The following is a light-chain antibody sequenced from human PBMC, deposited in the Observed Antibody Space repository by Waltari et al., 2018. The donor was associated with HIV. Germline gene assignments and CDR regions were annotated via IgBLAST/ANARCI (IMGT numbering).Light chain of an antibody. CDR1: NSNIGSNT. Sequence: QSVLTQPPSASGTHGQRVTISCSGSNSNIGSNTVNWYQQVPGMAPKLVIYGNNQRPPGVSDRFSGSKSGTSASLAISGLQSEDEADYYCAAWDDSLNGQGVFGTGTRVTVL. V-gene: IGLV1-44*01. J-gene: IGLJ1*01. CDR2: GNN. CDR3: AAWDDSLNGQGV.